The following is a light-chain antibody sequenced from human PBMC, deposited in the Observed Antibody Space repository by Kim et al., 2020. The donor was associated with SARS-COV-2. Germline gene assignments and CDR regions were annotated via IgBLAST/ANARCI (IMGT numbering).Light chain of an antibody. V-gene: IGLV7-43*01. CDR3: LLYYGGAQVSV. CDR2: TTS. Sequence: GTVTLACASSTGAVTSGNYPNWFQQKPGQAPRALIYTTSNTYSWTPARFSGSLLGGKAALTLSDVQPEDEADYYCLLYYGGAQVSVFGTGTKVTVL. CDR1: TGAVTSGNY. J-gene: IGLJ1*01.